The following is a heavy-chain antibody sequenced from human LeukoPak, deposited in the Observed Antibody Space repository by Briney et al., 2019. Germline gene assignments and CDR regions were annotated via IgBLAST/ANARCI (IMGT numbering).Heavy chain of an antibody. CDR1: GGTFSSYA. CDR2: IIPISGTA. D-gene: IGHD3-22*01. J-gene: IGHJ4*02. Sequence: SVKVSCKASGGTFSSYAISWVRQAPGQGLEWMGGIIPISGTANYAQKFQGKVTITADESTSTAYMELSSLRSEDTAVYYCARGWDYDSGGRPTAYVYWGQGTLVSVSS. V-gene: IGHV1-69*13. CDR3: ARGWDYDSGGRPTAYVY.